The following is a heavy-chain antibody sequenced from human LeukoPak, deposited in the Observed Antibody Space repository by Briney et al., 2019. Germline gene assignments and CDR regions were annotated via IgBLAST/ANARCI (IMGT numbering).Heavy chain of an antibody. V-gene: IGHV1-18*01. CDR3: ARAFTRGALYYYYYMDV. CDR2: ISAYNGNT. Sequence: GASVKVSCKASGYTFTSYGISWVRQAPGQGLEGMGWISAYNGNTNYAQKLQGRVTMTTDTSTSTAYMELRSLRSDDTAVYYCARAFTRGALYYYYYMDVWGKGTTVTVSS. J-gene: IGHJ6*03. CDR1: GYTFTSYG. D-gene: IGHD1-1*01.